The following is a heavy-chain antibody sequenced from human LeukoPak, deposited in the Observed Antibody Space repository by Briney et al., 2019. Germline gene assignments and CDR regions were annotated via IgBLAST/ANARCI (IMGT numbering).Heavy chain of an antibody. CDR2: IKQDGSEK. CDR3: AREGFYIFDF. V-gene: IGHV3-7*01. CDR1: GFTFTNNF. J-gene: IGHJ4*01. D-gene: IGHD2/OR15-2a*01. Sequence: PGGSLRLSCAASGFTFTNNFMSWVRQVPGKGLEWVANIKQDGSEKTYADSVRGRFTIFRDNAKDSVYLQMNSLRAEDSAIYYCAREGFYIFDFWGQGTLVTVSS.